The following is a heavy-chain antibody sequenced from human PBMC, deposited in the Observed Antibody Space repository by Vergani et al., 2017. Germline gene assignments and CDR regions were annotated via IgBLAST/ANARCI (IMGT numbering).Heavy chain of an antibody. D-gene: IGHD3-10*01. V-gene: IGHV3-30*02. CDR2: IQLDGSNQ. CDR3: ARDPTPPGSGSHLDV. J-gene: IGHJ6*03. CDR1: GFTWCNYD. Sequence: QVQLVESGGGVVQRGGSLRLSCSTSGFTWCNYDMQWIRQGTGKGLEFVAFIQLDGSNQYYADSVKGRFTISRDNSKNTLYLQMNSLRAEDTAVYYCARDPTPPGSGSHLDVWGK.